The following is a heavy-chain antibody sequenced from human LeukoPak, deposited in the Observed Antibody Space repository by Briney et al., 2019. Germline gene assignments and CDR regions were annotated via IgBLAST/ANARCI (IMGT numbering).Heavy chain of an antibody. CDR3: ARGPYGDYPPYYFDY. J-gene: IGHJ4*02. D-gene: IGHD4-17*01. V-gene: IGHV4-34*01. Sequence: SETLSLTCAVYGGSFSGYYWSWIRQPPGKGLEWIGEINRSGSTNYNPSLKSRVTISVDTSKNQFSLKLSSVTAADTAVYYCARGPYGDYPPYYFDYWGQGTLVTVSS. CDR1: GGSFSGYY. CDR2: INRSGST.